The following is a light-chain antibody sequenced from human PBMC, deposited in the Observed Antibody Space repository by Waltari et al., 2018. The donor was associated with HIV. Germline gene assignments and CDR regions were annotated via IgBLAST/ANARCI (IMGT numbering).Light chain of an antibody. J-gene: IGLJ1*01. V-gene: IGLV2-14*01. CDR3: SSYTSTYV. Sequence: QSALTQSASVSGSPGQSITSSWTGTSRDVGGYNYVSWYQQHPGKAPKLIIYDVSNRPSGVSNRFSGSKSGNTASLTISGLQAEDEADYYCSSYTSTYVFGTGTKVTVL. CDR2: DVS. CDR1: SRDVGGYNY.